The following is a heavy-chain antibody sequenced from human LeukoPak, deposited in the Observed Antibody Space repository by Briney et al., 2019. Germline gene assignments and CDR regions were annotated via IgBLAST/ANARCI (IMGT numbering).Heavy chain of an antibody. CDR3: ARSSLAVFFDY. V-gene: IGHV4-61*09. CDR1: GASISSGSYY. J-gene: IGHJ4*02. CDR2: IFTRGTT. Sequence: SETLSLTCTVSGASISSGSYYWNWIRQPAGKGLEWLGHIFTRGTTNYNASLASRLTISLDTAKNQFSLYLSSVTAADTAMYFCARSSLAVFFDYWGQGTLVTASS.